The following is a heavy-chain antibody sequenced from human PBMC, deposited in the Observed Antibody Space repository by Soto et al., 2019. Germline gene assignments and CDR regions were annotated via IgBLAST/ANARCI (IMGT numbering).Heavy chain of an antibody. CDR2: INHSGST. Sequence: PSETLSLTCAVYGGSFSGYYWSWIRQPPGKGLEWIGEINHSGSTNYNPSLKSRVTISVDTSKNQFSLKLSSVTAADTAVYYCARSYSGSYYCPLGPQDYWGQGTLVTGSS. D-gene: IGHD1-26*01. J-gene: IGHJ4*02. V-gene: IGHV4-34*01. CDR1: GGSFSGYY. CDR3: ARSYSGSYYCPLGPQDY.